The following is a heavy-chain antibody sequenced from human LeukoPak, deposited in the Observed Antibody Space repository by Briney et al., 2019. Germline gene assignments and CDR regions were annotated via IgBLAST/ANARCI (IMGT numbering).Heavy chain of an antibody. D-gene: IGHD4/OR15-4a*01. CDR2: INPSGGST. V-gene: IGHV1-46*01. J-gene: IGHJ4*02. CDR3: ARARSNYYPDY. Sequence: ASVKVSCKASGYTVTSYDMHWVRQAPGQGLEWMGIINPSGGSTSYAQKFQGRVTMTRDMSTSTVYMELSSLRSEDTAVYYCARARSNYYPDYWGQGRLVTVSS. CDR1: GYTVTSYD.